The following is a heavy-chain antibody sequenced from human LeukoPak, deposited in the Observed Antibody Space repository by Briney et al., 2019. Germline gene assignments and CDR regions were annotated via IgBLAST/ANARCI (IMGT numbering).Heavy chain of an antibody. CDR3: ARVAGSIDY. CDR2: IRPNSGTT. J-gene: IGHJ4*02. D-gene: IGHD6-19*01. CDR1: GYTFTGYS. Sequence: ASVKVSCKASGYTFTGYSMHWVRQAPGQGLEWMGLIRPNSGTTNYAQRFQGRVTMTRDTPISTAYMELSSLRSEDTAVYYCARVAGSIDYWGQGTLVTVSS. V-gene: IGHV1-2*02.